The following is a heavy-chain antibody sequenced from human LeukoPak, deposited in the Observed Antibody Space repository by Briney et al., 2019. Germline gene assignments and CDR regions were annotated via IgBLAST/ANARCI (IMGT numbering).Heavy chain of an antibody. Sequence: GGSLRLSCVVSGFNFDNFAMHWVRQPLGKGLEWVAVISHDGRTKYYADSMKGRITISRDDSKNTLFLQMNNLRSEDTAVYFCARPSPPGDGYNPPDHWGQGTLVTVSS. V-gene: IGHV3-30*04. D-gene: IGHD5-24*01. CDR2: ISHDGRTK. CDR1: GFNFDNFA. J-gene: IGHJ4*02. CDR3: ARPSPPGDGYNPPDH.